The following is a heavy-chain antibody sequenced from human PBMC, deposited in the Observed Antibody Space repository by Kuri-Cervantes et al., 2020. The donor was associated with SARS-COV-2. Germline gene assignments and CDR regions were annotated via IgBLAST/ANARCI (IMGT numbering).Heavy chain of an antibody. J-gene: IGHJ2*01. CDR1: GYSFTNYW. CDR3: ARPLYSNYDLVFWYFDP. V-gene: IGHV5-51*01. Sequence: GESLKISCKGSGYSFTNYWIGWVRQMPGKGPEWMGIIYPADSDTRYSPSFQGQVTISADKSISTAYLQWSSLKASDTAVYYCARPLYSNYDLVFWYFDPWGRGTLVTVSS. CDR2: IYPADSDT. D-gene: IGHD4-11*01.